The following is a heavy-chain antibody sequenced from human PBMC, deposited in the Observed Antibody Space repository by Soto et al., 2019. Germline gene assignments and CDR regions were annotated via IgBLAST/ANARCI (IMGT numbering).Heavy chain of an antibody. Sequence: GGSLRLSCAASGFTFSSYAMSWVRQAPGKGLEWVSAISGSGGSTYYADSVKSRFTISRDNSKNTLYLQMSSLRAEDTAVYYCAKGKISTTTYTSFDSWGQGTLVTVSS. J-gene: IGHJ5*01. CDR3: AKGKISTTTYTSFDS. D-gene: IGHD1-26*01. V-gene: IGHV3-23*01. CDR1: GFTFSSYA. CDR2: ISGSGGST.